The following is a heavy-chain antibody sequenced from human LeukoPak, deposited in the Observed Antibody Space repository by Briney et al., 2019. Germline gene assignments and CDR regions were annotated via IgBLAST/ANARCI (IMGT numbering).Heavy chain of an antibody. Sequence: PSETLSLTCAVYGGSFSGYYWSWIRQPPGKGLEWIGEINHSGSTNYNPSLKSRVTISVDTSKNQFSLKLSSVTAADTAVYYCARTPLIGLLRSNYYYYMDVWGKGTTVTVSS. CDR3: ARTPLIGLLRSNYYYYMDV. CDR1: GGSFSGYY. CDR2: INHSGST. V-gene: IGHV4-34*01. J-gene: IGHJ6*03. D-gene: IGHD2/OR15-2a*01.